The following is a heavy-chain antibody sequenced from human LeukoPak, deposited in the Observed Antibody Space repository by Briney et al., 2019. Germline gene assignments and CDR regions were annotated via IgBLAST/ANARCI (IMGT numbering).Heavy chain of an antibody. D-gene: IGHD7-27*01. J-gene: IGHJ5*02. CDR2: IYYSGST. CDR3: ARDQGATGAVWFDP. Sequence: SETLSLTCTVSGGSISSHYWSWIRQPPGKGLEWIGYIYYSGSTNYNPSLKSRVTISVDTSKNQFSLELSSVTAADTAVYYCARDQGATGAVWFDPWGQGTLVTVPS. CDR1: GGSISSHY. V-gene: IGHV4-59*11.